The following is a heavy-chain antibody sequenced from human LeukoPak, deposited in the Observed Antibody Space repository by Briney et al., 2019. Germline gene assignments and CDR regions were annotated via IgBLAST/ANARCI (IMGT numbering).Heavy chain of an antibody. J-gene: IGHJ6*03. Sequence: PSETLSLTCTVSGGSISSYYWSWIRQPPGKGLEWIGYIYYSGSTNYNPSLKSRVTMSVDTSKNQFSLKLSSVTAADTAVYYCARGLTIFGVETGYYYYYYMDVWGKGTTVTVSS. CDR2: IYYSGST. CDR1: GGSISSYY. D-gene: IGHD3-3*01. CDR3: ARGLTIFGVETGYYYYYYMDV. V-gene: IGHV4-59*12.